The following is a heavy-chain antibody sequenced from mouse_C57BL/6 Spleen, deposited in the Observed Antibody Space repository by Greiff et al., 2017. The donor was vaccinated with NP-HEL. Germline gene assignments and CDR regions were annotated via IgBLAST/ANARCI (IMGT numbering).Heavy chain of an antibody. J-gene: IGHJ2*01. CDR3: ARALRLYYFDY. D-gene: IGHD2-12*01. Sequence: EVQGVESGGGLVKPGGSLKLSCAASGFTFSSYAMSWVRQTPEKRLEWVATISDGGSYTYYPDNVKGRFTISRDNAKNNLYLQMSHLKSEDTAMYDCARALRLYYFDYWGQGTTLTVSS. CDR1: GFTFSSYA. V-gene: IGHV5-4*01. CDR2: ISDGGSYT.